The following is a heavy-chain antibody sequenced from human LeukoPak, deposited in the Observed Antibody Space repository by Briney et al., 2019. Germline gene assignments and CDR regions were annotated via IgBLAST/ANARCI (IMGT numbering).Heavy chain of an antibody. Sequence: PSETLSLTCAVYGGSFSGYYWSWIRQPPGKGLEWIGEINHSGSTNYNPSLKSRVTISVDTSKNQFSLKLSSVTAADTAVYYCARGRYNWNYKYYYYGMDVWGQGTTVTVSS. J-gene: IGHJ6*02. CDR3: ARGRYNWNYKYYYYGMDV. D-gene: IGHD1-7*01. V-gene: IGHV4-34*01. CDR1: GGSFSGYY. CDR2: INHSGST.